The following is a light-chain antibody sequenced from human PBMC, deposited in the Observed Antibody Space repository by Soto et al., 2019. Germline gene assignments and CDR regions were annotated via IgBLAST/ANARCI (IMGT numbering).Light chain of an antibody. CDR3: SSYTTTSTYV. CDR2: EVS. CDR1: SSDVGYYDF. V-gene: IGLV2-14*01. J-gene: IGLJ1*01. Sequence: QSVLTQPPSASGFPGQSVTISCTGTSSDVGYYDFVSWYQQHPGKAPKLVIYEVSHRPSVVSNRFSGSKYGNTASLTISGLQADDEADYYCSSYTTTSTYVFGTGTKVTVL.